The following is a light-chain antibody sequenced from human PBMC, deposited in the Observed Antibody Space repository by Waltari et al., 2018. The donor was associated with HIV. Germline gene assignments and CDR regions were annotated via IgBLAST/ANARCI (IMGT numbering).Light chain of an antibody. Sequence: DRITITCRASQHSNNYVSWYQQIPGKAPKLLIYSASSLQTAVPPRFSGSGYGTDFTLTISSLQPEDFATYYCHQSYNNPFTFGGGTKVEIK. J-gene: IGKJ4*01. CDR3: HQSYNNPFT. V-gene: IGKV1-39*01. CDR2: SAS. CDR1: QHSNNY.